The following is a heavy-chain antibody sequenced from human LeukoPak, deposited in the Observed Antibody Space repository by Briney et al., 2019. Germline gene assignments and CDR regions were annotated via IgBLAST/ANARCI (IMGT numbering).Heavy chain of an antibody. D-gene: IGHD3-10*01. CDR1: GYTFTGYY. Sequence: VASVKVSCKASGYTFTGYYMHWVRQAPGQGLEWMGWINPNSGGTNYAQKFQGRVTMTRDTSISTAYMELSSLRYDDTAVYYCATNILVRDIINWFDPWGQGTLVTVSS. V-gene: IGHV1-2*02. CDR2: INPNSGGT. J-gene: IGHJ5*02. CDR3: ATNILVRDIINWFDP.